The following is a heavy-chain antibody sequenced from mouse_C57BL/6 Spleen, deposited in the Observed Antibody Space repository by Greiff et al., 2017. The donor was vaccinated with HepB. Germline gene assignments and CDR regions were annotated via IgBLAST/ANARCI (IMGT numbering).Heavy chain of an antibody. J-gene: IGHJ1*03. CDR3: ARYYYGWYFDV. CDR2: ISSGSSTI. D-gene: IGHD1-1*01. Sequence: DVQLVESGGGLVKPGGSLKLSCAASGFTFSDYGMHWVRQAPEKGLEWVAYISSGSSTIYYADTVKGRFTISRDNAKNTLFLQMTSLRSEDTAMYYCARYYYGWYFDVWGTGTTVTVSS. CDR1: GFTFSDYG. V-gene: IGHV5-17*01.